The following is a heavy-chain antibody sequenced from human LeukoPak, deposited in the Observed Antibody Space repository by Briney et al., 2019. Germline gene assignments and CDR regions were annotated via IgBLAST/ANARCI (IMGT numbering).Heavy chain of an antibody. CDR1: GSTSSRNF. CDR2: INQDGSEK. Sequence: GGSLRLSCAVSGSTSSRNFMSWVRQTPEKGLEWVANINQDGSEKNYVDSVKGRFTISRDNAKNSLFLQMNSLRAEDTAIYYCAREHSSGWTNWFDPWGQGTLVTVSS. CDR3: AREHSSGWTNWFDP. V-gene: IGHV3-7*01. J-gene: IGHJ5*02. D-gene: IGHD6-19*01.